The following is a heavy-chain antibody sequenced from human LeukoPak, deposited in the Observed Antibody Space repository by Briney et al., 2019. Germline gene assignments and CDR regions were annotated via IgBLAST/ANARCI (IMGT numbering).Heavy chain of an antibody. V-gene: IGHV1-2*06. CDR2: INPNSGGT. Sequence: ASVNVSCQASGYTFTGYYMHWVRQAPGQGREWMGRINPNSGGTNYAQKFQGRVTMTRDTSISTAYMELSRLRSDDTAVYYCARVADTAMASFDYWGQGTLVTVSS. D-gene: IGHD5-18*01. CDR3: ARVADTAMASFDY. J-gene: IGHJ4*02. CDR1: GYTFTGYY.